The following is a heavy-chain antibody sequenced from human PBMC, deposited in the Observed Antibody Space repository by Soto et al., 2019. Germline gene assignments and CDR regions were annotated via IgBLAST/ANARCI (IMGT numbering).Heavy chain of an antibody. J-gene: IGHJ5*02. Sequence: SLNVSWNASEGTLSSDAVSWARKAPGQGLQWMGGIIPIFGTANYAQKFQGRVTITADESTSTAYMELSSLRSEDTAVYYCARGRAHIVVVTAILNWFDPWGQGTLVTVSS. CDR2: IIPIFGTA. CDR3: ARGRAHIVVVTAILNWFDP. CDR1: EGTLSSDA. V-gene: IGHV1-69*13. D-gene: IGHD2-21*02.